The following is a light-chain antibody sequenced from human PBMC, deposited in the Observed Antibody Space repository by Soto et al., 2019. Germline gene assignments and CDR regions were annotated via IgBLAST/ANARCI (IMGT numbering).Light chain of an antibody. Sequence: EVVLTQSPNTLSLSPGERATLSCWASQSLRSSYLAWYQRKPGQAPRLLMFGASRRATGIPVRFRGSGSGTEFTLTISSLQSEDSAVYYCHQYNSWPRGTFGPGTKVEIK. CDR2: GAS. J-gene: IGKJ3*01. CDR1: QSLRSSY. CDR3: HQYNSWPRGT. V-gene: IGKV3-20*01.